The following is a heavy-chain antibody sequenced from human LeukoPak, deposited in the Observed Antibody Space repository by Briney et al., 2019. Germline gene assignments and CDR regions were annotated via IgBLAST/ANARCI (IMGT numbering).Heavy chain of an antibody. CDR3: ARDPIYGGKDY. Sequence: GGSLRLSCAASGFTFSSNYMSWVRQAPGKGLEWVSVIYSGGSTYYADSVKGRFTISRDNSKNTLYLQMNSLRAEDTAVYYCARDPIYGGKDYWGQGTLVTVSS. J-gene: IGHJ4*02. D-gene: IGHD4-17*01. CDR2: IYSGGST. V-gene: IGHV3-66*01. CDR1: GFTFSSNY.